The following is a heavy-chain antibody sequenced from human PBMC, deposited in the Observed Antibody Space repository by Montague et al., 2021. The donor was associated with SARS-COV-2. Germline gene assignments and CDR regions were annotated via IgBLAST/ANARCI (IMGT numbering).Heavy chain of an antibody. D-gene: IGHD3-22*01. Sequence: CAISGDSVSSNSAAWNWIRQSPSRGLEWLGRTYYRSKWYNDYAVSVKSRITINPDTSKNQFSLQLNSVTAVDTAVYYCARELRRIIMIVDIQGFDYWGQGTLVTVSS. CDR2: TYYRSKWYN. CDR1: GDSVSSNSAA. V-gene: IGHV6-1*01. J-gene: IGHJ4*02. CDR3: ARELRRIIMIVDIQGFDY.